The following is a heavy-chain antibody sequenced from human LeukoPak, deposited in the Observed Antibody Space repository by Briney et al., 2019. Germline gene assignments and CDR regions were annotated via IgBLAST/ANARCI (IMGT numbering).Heavy chain of an antibody. Sequence: GGSLRLSCAASGFTFSSYGMHWVRQAPGKGLEWVAVIWYDGSNKYYADSVKGRFTISRDNSKNTLYLQMNSLRAEDTAVYYCARDPTLLRLGELSPRYYFDYWGQGTLVAVSS. CDR3: ARDPTLLRLGELSPRYYFDY. CDR1: GFTFSSYG. CDR2: IWYDGSNK. V-gene: IGHV3-33*01. D-gene: IGHD3-16*02. J-gene: IGHJ4*02.